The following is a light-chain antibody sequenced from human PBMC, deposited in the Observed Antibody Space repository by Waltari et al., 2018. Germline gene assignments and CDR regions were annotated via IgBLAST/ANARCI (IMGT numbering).Light chain of an antibody. Sequence: EIVLTQSPGTLSLSPGERATLSCRASQSVGKSLAWDQQKPGQAPRLLIYDASSRATGIPDRFSGSGFGTDFSLTISRLEPEDFAVYYCQKYVSLPATFGQGTKVEIK. V-gene: IGKV3-20*01. CDR2: DAS. CDR3: QKYVSLPAT. CDR1: QSVGKS. J-gene: IGKJ1*01.